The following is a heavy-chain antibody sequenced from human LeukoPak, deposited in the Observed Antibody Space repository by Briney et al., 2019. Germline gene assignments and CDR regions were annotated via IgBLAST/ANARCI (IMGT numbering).Heavy chain of an antibody. CDR2: ISAYNGNT. CDR1: GGTFSSYA. CDR3: ARDLLYGTAVTWFDP. D-gene: IGHD6-13*01. J-gene: IGHJ5*02. V-gene: IGHV1-18*01. Sequence: ASVKVSCKASGGTFSSYAISWVRQAPGQGLEWMGWISAYNGNTNYAQKLQGRVTMTTDTPTSTAYMELRSLRSDDTAVYYCARDLLYGTAVTWFDPWGQGTLVTVSS.